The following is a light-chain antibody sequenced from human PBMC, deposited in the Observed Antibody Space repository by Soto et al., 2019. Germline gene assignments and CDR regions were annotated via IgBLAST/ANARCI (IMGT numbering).Light chain of an antibody. J-gene: IGKJ1*01. V-gene: IGKV3-20*01. Sequence: IVLTQSPGILSLAPGERATLSCRASQSVTSSYLAWYQQKPGQAPRLLLYGASSRATGIPDRFSGSGSGPDFTLTISRLEPEDVAVYYCQQYGISPRTFGPGTKVEI. CDR1: QSVTSSY. CDR3: QQYGISPRT. CDR2: GAS.